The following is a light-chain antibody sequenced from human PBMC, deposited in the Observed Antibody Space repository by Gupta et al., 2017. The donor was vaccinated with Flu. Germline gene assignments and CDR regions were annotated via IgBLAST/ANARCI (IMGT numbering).Light chain of an antibody. CDR2: RAS. J-gene: IGKJ4*01. CDR1: ESVASSN. V-gene: IGKV3-20*01. CDR3: LQHEGSHHS. Sequence: EVVLTQSPGTLSLSPGERATLSCRASESVASSNFAWYQQKPGQPPKLLIYRASNRATGIPDRFSGSGSGTDFTLAISRLEPEDFAVYYCLQHEGSHHSFGGGTTVEI.